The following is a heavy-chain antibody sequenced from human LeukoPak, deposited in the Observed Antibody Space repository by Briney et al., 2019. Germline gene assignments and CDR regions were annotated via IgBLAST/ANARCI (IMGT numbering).Heavy chain of an antibody. D-gene: IGHD4-11*01. V-gene: IGHV4-39*07. Sequence: SETLSLTCTVSGGSISSSSYYWGWIRQPPGKGLEWIGSIYYSGSTYYNPSLKSRVTISVDTSKNQFSLKLSSVTAADTAVYYCARPHMTSSPYYYYYMDVWGKGTTVTISS. CDR2: IYYSGST. CDR1: GGSISSSSYY. J-gene: IGHJ6*03. CDR3: ARPHMTSSPYYYYYMDV.